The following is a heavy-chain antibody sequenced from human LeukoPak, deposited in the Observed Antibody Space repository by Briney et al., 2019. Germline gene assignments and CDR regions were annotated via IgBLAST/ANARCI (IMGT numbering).Heavy chain of an antibody. Sequence: PSETLSLTCAVYGGSFSGYYWSWIRQPPGKGLEWIGEINHSGSTNYNPSLKSRVTISVDTSKNQFSLKLSSVTAADTAVYYCASHKGYYRLLPFDYWGQGTLVTVSS. V-gene: IGHV4-34*01. D-gene: IGHD3-22*01. CDR2: INHSGST. CDR3: ASHKGYYRLLPFDY. CDR1: GGSFSGYY. J-gene: IGHJ4*02.